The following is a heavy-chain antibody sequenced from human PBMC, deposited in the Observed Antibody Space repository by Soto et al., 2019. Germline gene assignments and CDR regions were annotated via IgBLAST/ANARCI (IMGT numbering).Heavy chain of an antibody. Sequence: GGSLRLSCAVSGFSLSSYWMHWVRQAPGKGLVWVSRIQSDGSSTNYADSVKGRFTISRDNAKNTLYLQMDSLRLEDTAVYYCAREKAVAGTSFDDWGQGALVTVSS. J-gene: IGHJ4*02. CDR2: IQSDGSST. V-gene: IGHV3-74*01. CDR3: AREKAVAGTSFDD. CDR1: GFSLSSYW. D-gene: IGHD6-19*01.